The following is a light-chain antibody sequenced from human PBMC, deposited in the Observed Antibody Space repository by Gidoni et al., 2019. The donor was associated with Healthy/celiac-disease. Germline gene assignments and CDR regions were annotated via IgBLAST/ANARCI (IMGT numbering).Light chain of an antibody. CDR1: QSVSSSY. J-gene: IGKJ5*01. V-gene: IGKV3-20*01. CDR3: QQYGSSLIT. Sequence: EIVLTQSPGTLSLSPGERATLSCRASQSVSSSYLAWYQQKPGQAPRLLIYGASSRATGIPDRFSCSGSGTDFTLTISRLEPEDFAVYYCQQYGSSLITFXQXTRLEIK. CDR2: GAS.